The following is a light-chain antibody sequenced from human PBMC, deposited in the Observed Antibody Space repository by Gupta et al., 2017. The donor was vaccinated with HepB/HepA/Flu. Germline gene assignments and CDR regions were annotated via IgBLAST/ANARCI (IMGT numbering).Light chain of an antibody. CDR2: WAS. Sequence: IVMTQSPDSLAVSLGERATINCKSSQRVLYNSNNKNYLAWYQQKAGQPPKLLISWASTRESGVPDRFSGSGSGTDFTLTISSLRAEDVAVYYCQQYYSFPPNFGIGTKVHIK. CDR1: QRVLYNSNNKNY. V-gene: IGKV4-1*01. CDR3: QQYYSFPPN. J-gene: IGKJ3*01.